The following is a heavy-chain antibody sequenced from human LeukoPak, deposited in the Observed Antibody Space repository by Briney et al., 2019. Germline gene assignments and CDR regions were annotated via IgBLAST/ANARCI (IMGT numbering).Heavy chain of an antibody. CDR3: ASLRVAGLTSDPHRTGDY. J-gene: IGHJ4*02. D-gene: IGHD6-19*01. V-gene: IGHV4-39*01. Sequence: SETLSLTCTVSGGSISSSSYYWGWIRQPPGKGLEWIGSIYYSGSTYYNPSLKSRVTISVDTSKNQFSLKLSSVTAADTAVYYCASLRVAGLTSDPHRTGDYWGQGTLVTVSS. CDR1: GGSISSSSYY. CDR2: IYYSGST.